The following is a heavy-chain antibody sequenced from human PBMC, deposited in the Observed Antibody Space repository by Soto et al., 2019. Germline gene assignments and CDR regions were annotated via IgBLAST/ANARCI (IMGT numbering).Heavy chain of an antibody. J-gene: IGHJ6*02. D-gene: IGHD6-13*01. Sequence: ASVKVSCKASGYSLRSDYIHWVRQAPGRGLGWLGWINPNSSGTVYAQKFQGRVTMTRDTSLTTVYMQLNRLTADDTAVYYCAPDLTVAGPDNSAMDVWGQGTTVTVS. CDR3: APDLTVAGPDNSAMDV. CDR2: INPNSSGT. V-gene: IGHV1-2*02. CDR1: GYSLRSDY.